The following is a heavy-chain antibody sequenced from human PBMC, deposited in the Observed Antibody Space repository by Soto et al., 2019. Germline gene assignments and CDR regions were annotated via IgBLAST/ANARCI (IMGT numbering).Heavy chain of an antibody. CDR2: IYYSGST. D-gene: IGHD3-22*01. V-gene: IGHV4-39*01. J-gene: IGHJ5*02. CDR3: ARHDSSGYYYEGNWFDP. Sequence: SETLSLTCTVSGGSISSSSYYWGWIRQPPGKGLEWIGSIYYSGSTYYNPSLKSRVTISVDTSKNQFSLKLSSVTAADTAVYYCARHDSSGYYYEGNWFDPWGQGTLVTVSS. CDR1: GGSISSSSYY.